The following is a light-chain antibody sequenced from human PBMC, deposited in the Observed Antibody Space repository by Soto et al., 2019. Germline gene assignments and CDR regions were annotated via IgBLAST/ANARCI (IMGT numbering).Light chain of an antibody. Sequence: QSVLTQPPSASGSPGQSVTISFTGTSSDVGSYNYVSWYQQHPGKAPKLMIYEVSKRPSGVPDRFSGSKSGNTASLTVSGLQAEDEAEYYCSSYAGSNIVFGGGTKLTVL. CDR2: EVS. V-gene: IGLV2-8*01. J-gene: IGLJ2*01. CDR1: SSDVGSYNY. CDR3: SSYAGSNIV.